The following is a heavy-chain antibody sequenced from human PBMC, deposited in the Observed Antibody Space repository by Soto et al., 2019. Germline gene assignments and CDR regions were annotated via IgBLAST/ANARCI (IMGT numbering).Heavy chain of an antibody. V-gene: IGHV1-69*06. J-gene: IGHJ3*02. CDR1: GGTFSDFT. D-gene: IGHD2-15*01. CDR2: IIPMIGAT. Sequence: QVQLVQSGSEVKKPGSSVKVSCKASGGTFSDFTLSWLRQAPGRGLEWMGGIIPMIGATNNAQKLKGRLTITADKSTGTVYMELNSLRSDDTAGYYCARYWSAGTLYGAFDIWGQGTEVTVSP. CDR3: ARYWSAGTLYGAFDI.